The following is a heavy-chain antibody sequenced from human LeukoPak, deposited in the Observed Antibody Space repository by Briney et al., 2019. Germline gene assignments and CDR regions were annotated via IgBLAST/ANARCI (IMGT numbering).Heavy chain of an antibody. J-gene: IGHJ5*02. Sequence: PGGSLRLSCAASGFTFSSYNMNWVRQAPGKGLEWVSSISSTSSYIYYADSVEGRFTISRDNAKNSLYLQMNSLRVEDTAVYYCARDRALNWFDPWGQGTLVTVSS. CDR1: GFTFSSYN. V-gene: IGHV3-21*01. CDR2: ISSTSSYI. CDR3: ARDRALNWFDP.